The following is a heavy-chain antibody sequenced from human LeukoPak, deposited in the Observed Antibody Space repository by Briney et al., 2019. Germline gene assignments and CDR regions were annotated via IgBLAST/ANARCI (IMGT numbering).Heavy chain of an antibody. CDR1: EITFSNYG. CDR2: ISGSGSST. J-gene: IGHJ3*02. CDR3: AKDLLYYYDSIGSGDAFDI. Sequence: SGGSLRLSCAASEITFSNYGMSWVRQVPGKGLEWVSAISGSGSSTYYADSVKGRFTISRDNSQNTLYLQMNSLRAEDTAVYYCAKDLLYYYDSIGSGDAFDIWGQGTMVTVSS. D-gene: IGHD3-22*01. V-gene: IGHV3-23*01.